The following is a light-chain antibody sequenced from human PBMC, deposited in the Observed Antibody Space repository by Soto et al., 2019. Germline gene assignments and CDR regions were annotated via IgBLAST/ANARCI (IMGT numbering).Light chain of an antibody. CDR3: CSYAGSRTYV. V-gene: IGLV2-23*02. Sequence: QLVLTQPASVSGSPGQSIIISCTGTSRDVGSYDLVSWYQQHPGKAPKLMIYDVSERPSGVSDRFSGSKSGNTASLTISGLQAEDEADYYCCSYAGSRTYVFGGGTQLTVL. J-gene: IGLJ2*01. CDR1: SRDVGSYDL. CDR2: DVS.